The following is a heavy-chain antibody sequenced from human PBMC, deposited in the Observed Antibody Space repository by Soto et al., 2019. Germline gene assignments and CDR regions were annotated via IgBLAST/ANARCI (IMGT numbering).Heavy chain of an antibody. V-gene: IGHV4-59*08. CDR3: ARMTSSWYSSWFDP. CDR2: IYYSGST. D-gene: IGHD6-13*01. J-gene: IGHJ5*02. CDR1: GGSISSYY. Sequence: TLSLTCTVSGGSISSYYWSWIRQPPGKGLEWIGYIYYSGSTNYNPSLKSRVTISVDTSKNQFSLKLSSVTAADTAVYYCARMTSSWYSSWFDPWGQGTLVTVSS.